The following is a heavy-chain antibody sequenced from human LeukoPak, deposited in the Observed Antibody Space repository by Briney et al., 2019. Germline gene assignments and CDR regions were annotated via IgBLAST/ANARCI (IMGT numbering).Heavy chain of an antibody. CDR1: GGSISTYY. D-gene: IGHD6-13*01. J-gene: IGHJ5*02. CDR2: IYYSGST. V-gene: IGHV4-59*01. Sequence: LLETLSLTSTVSGGSISTYYWSWIRQPPGKGLEWIGYIYYSGSTNYNPSLKSRVTISVDTSKNQFSLKLSSVTAADTAVYYCARQIAEFDPWGQGTLVTVSS. CDR3: ARQIAEFDP.